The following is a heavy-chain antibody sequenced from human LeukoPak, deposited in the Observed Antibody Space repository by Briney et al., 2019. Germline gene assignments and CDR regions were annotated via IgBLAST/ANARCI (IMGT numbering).Heavy chain of an antibody. D-gene: IGHD5-18*01. CDR3: ASLVDTAMSY. V-gene: IGHV4-59*08. Sequence: SEPLSLTCTVSGGSVSSYYWSWIRQPPGKGLEWIGYIYYSGSTNYNPSLKSRVTISVDTSKNQFSLKLSSVTAADTAVYYCASLVDTAMSYWGQGTLVTVSS. CDR1: GGSVSSYY. CDR2: IYYSGST. J-gene: IGHJ4*02.